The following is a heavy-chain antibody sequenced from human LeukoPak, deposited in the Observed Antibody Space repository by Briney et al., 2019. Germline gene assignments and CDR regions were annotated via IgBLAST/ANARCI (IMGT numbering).Heavy chain of an antibody. CDR2: INHSGST. CDR3: ARLDIVVVPAVISLLYYYGMDV. Sequence: SETLSLTCAVYGGSFSGYYWSWIRQPPGKGLEWIGEINHSGSTNYNPSLKSRVTISVDTSKNQFSLKLSSVTAADTAVYYCARLDIVVVPAVISLLYYYGMDVWGKGTTVTVSS. D-gene: IGHD2-2*02. V-gene: IGHV4-34*01. CDR1: GGSFSGYY. J-gene: IGHJ6*04.